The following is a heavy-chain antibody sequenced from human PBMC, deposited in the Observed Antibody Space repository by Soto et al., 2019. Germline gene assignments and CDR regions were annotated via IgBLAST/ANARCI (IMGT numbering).Heavy chain of an antibody. J-gene: IGHJ4*02. CDR2: ISGSGVIT. CDR3: AKVGTTVY. CDR1: GFSFSNYA. Sequence: EVQLLESGGGLVQPGGSLRLSCAASGFSFSNYAMTWVRQAPGKGLEWVSSISGSGVITHYADSVKGRFTISRDNSKNALYLQMNSLRADDPAVYYCAKVGTTVYWGQGTLVTISS. D-gene: IGHD1-1*01. V-gene: IGHV3-23*01.